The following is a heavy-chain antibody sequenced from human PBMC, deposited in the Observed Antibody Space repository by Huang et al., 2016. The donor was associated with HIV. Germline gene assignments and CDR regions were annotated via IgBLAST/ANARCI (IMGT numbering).Heavy chain of an antibody. CDR3: ARSWFGELLYPPDY. V-gene: IGHV1-18*01. CDR1: GYTFTSYV. J-gene: IGHJ4*02. D-gene: IGHD3-10*01. Sequence: QVQLVQSGAEVKKPGASVKVSCKASGYTFTSYVISWVRQAPGQGLECMGVISAYNGNTNYTQKFQDRVTMTTDTSTSTAYMELRSLRFDDTAVYYCARSWFGELLYPPDYWGQGTLVTVSS. CDR2: ISAYNGNT.